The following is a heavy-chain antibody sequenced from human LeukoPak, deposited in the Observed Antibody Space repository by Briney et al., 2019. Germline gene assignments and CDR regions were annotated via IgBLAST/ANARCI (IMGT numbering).Heavy chain of an antibody. CDR2: IKADGGEK. CDR3: ARGGAARPDF. D-gene: IGHD6-6*01. CDR1: GFTFSSYW. Sequence: GGSLRLSCAASGFTFSSYWMSWVRQAPGKGLEWVAKIKADGGEKDHVASVKVRFTISRDNAKNSLYLQMNSLRVEDTAVYYCARGGAARPDFWGQGTLVTVSS. J-gene: IGHJ4*02. V-gene: IGHV3-7*01.